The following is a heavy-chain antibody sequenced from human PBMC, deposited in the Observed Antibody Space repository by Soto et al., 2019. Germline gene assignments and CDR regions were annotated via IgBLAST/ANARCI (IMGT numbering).Heavy chain of an antibody. D-gene: IGHD1-1*01. J-gene: IGHJ4*02. Sequence: QVQLQESGPGLVKPSQTLSLTCNVSGGSISSGSYYWTWIRQLPGKGLEWIGYIYYTGTTRYNASLRSRVSMSVDTSKTQFSLRLTSVRAADTAVYYCARGVIYNWNDSRFDLWGQGTLVTVSS. CDR2: IYYTGTT. CDR3: ARGVIYNWNDSRFDL. CDR1: GGSISSGSYY. V-gene: IGHV4-31*03.